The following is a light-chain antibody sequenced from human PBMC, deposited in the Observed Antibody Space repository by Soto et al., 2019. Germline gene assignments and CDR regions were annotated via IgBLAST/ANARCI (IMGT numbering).Light chain of an antibody. CDR3: QTWGTGIQVV. Sequence: QLVLTQSPSASASMGASVKLTCTLSSGHSSYAIAWHKQQPEKGPRYLMKLDSDGSHTKGDAIPDRFSGSSSWAERYLTISILQSEDEADYYCQTWGTGIQVVFGGGTKLTVL. J-gene: IGLJ2*01. V-gene: IGLV4-69*01. CDR1: SGHSSYA. CDR2: LDSDGSH.